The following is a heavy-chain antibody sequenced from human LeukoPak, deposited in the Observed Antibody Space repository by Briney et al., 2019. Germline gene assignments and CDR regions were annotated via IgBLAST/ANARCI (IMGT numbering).Heavy chain of an antibody. Sequence: SVKVSCKSSGGTFNNYAINWVRQAPGQGLEWMGGIIPVFVTATYAQKFQGRVTITADESSSTVNMELRSLTYEDTAAYFCARDRVNYYDGSGTFDVWGQGTLVSISS. J-gene: IGHJ4*02. CDR3: ARDRVNYYDGSGTFDV. D-gene: IGHD3-22*01. CDR2: IIPVFVTA. CDR1: GGTFNNYA. V-gene: IGHV1-69*13.